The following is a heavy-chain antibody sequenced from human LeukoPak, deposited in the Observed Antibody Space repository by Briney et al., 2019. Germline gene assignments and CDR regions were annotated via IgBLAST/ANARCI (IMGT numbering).Heavy chain of an antibody. CDR1: GASITNYY. CDR3: ARVRPNWNDGTFDY. D-gene: IGHD1-1*01. Sequence: SETLSPTCTVSGASITNYYWSWIRQSAGKGLEWIGRIYPSGSTHSNPSLKSRVTMSLDTSKNQFSLGLSSVTAADTAVYYCARVRPNWNDGTFDYWGQGTLVTVSS. J-gene: IGHJ4*02. CDR2: IYPSGST. V-gene: IGHV4-4*07.